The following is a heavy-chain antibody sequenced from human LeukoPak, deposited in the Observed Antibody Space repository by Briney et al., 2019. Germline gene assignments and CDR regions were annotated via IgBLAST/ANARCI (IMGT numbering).Heavy chain of an antibody. CDR3: ARGRGKIHYYYGMDV. J-gene: IGHJ6*02. CDR1: GYTFTSYD. V-gene: IGHV1-8*01. CDR2: MNPNSGNT. Sequence: GASVKVSCKASGYTFTSYDINWVRQATGQGLEWMGWMNPNSGNTGYAQKFQGRVTMTRNTSKSTAYMELSSLRSEDTAVYYCARGRGKIHYYYGMDVWGQGTTVTVSS. D-gene: IGHD3-16*01.